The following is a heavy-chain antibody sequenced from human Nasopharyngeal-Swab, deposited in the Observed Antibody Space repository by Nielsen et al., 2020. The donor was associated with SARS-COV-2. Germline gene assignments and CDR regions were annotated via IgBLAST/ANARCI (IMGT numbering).Heavy chain of an antibody. CDR3: ARVVVVPAAMTGEAYYYYYGMDV. CDR1: GGSFSGYY. D-gene: IGHD2-2*01. V-gene: IGHV4-34*01. J-gene: IGHJ6*02. CDR2: INHSGST. Sequence: GSLRLACAVYGGSFSGYYWSWIRQPPGKGMEWIGEINHSGSTNYNPSLKSRVTISVDTSKNQFSLKLSSVTAADTAVYYCARVVVVPAAMTGEAYYYYYGMDVWGQGTTVTVSS.